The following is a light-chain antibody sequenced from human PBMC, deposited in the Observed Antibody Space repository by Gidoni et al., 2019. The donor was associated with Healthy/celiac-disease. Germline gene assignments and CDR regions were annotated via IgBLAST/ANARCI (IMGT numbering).Light chain of an antibody. CDR2: KVS. J-gene: IGKJ5*01. CDR1: QSLVYSDGNTY. Sequence: DVVLTPSPLSLPVTLGQPASISCRSSQSLVYSDGNTYLNWFHQRPGQSPRRLIYKVSNRDSGVPDRFSGSGSGTDFTLTISRVEAEDVGVYYCMRATHRPPVITFGPGTRLEIK. CDR3: MRATHRPPVIT. V-gene: IGKV2-30*01.